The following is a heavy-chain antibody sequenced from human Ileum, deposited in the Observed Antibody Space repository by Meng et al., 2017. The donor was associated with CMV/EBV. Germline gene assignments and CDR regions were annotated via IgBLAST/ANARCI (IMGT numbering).Heavy chain of an antibody. CDR2: IHYSGST. CDR1: GGSVSISRYY. Sequence: CTVSGGSVSISRYYWSWIRQPPGKGLECIGYIHYSGSTNYNPSLMSRVTISIDTSKNQFSLKLSSVTAADTAVYYCARSPGYPREFGYWGRGTLVTVSS. CDR3: ARSPGYPREFGY. J-gene: IGHJ4*02. D-gene: IGHD3-10*01. V-gene: IGHV4-61*01.